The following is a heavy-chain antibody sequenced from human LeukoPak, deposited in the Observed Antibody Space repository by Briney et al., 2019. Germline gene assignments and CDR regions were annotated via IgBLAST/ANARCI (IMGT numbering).Heavy chain of an antibody. J-gene: IGHJ4*02. CDR3: ARGGTNDFWKDS. D-gene: IGHD3/OR15-3a*01. Sequence: SVKVSCKASGYAFTPYYMHWVRQAPGQGLEWMGGIIPILRTTNHAQKFQRRLTITADESTRTAYMELSSLRSEDTAMYYCARGGTNDFWKDSWGQGTLFTVSS. CDR1: GYAFTPYY. V-gene: IGHV1-69*13. CDR2: IIPILRTT.